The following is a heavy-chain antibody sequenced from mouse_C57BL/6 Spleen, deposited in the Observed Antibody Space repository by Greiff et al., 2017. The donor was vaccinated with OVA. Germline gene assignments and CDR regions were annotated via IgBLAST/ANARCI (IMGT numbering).Heavy chain of an antibody. D-gene: IGHD2-4*01. Sequence: EVQLVESGGGLVQPKGSLKLSCAASGFSFNTYAMNWVRQAPGKGLEWVARIRSKSNNYATYYADSVKDRFTISRDDSESMLYLQMNNLKTEDTAMYYCVSYDYGYYAMDYWGQGTSVTVSS. V-gene: IGHV10-1*01. CDR3: VSYDYGYYAMDY. CDR1: GFSFNTYA. CDR2: IRSKSNNYAT. J-gene: IGHJ4*01.